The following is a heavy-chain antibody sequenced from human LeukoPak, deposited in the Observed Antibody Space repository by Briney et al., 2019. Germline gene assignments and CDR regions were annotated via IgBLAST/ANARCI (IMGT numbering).Heavy chain of an antibody. CDR3: VRDSRSHCSSTSCYEYYYYGMDV. Sequence: SETLSLTCTVSGGSISSYYWSWIRQPPGKGLEWIGYIYYSGSTNYNPSYKSRVTISVDTSKNQFSLKLSSVTAADTAVYYCVRDSRSHCSSTSCYEYYYYGMDVWGQGTTVTVSS. CDR1: GGSISSYY. D-gene: IGHD2-2*01. V-gene: IGHV4-59*01. J-gene: IGHJ6*02. CDR2: IYYSGST.